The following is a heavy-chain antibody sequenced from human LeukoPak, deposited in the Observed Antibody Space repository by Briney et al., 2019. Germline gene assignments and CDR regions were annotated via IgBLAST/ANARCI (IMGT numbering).Heavy chain of an antibody. CDR1: GYTFTSYD. CDR3: AREKLDCRGGSCYSRGNWFDP. V-gene: IGHV1-8*01. D-gene: IGHD2-15*01. Sequence: ASVKVSCKASGYTFTSYDINWVRQATGQGLEWMGWMNPSSGNTGYAQKFQGRVTMTRNTSISTAYMELSSLRSEDTAVYYCAREKLDCRGGSCYSRGNWFDPWRQGTLVTVSS. J-gene: IGHJ5*02. CDR2: MNPSSGNT.